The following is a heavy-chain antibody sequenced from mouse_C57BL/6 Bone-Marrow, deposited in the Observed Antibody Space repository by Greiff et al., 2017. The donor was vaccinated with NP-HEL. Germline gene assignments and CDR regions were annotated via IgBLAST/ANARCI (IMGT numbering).Heavy chain of an antibody. Sequence: QVQLQQPGAELVKPGASVKLSCKASGYTFTSYWMQWVKQRPGQGLEWIGEIDPSDSYTNYNQKFKGKATLTVDTSSSTAYMQLSSLTSEDSAVYYCEIYYYGSGYVWFAYWGQGTLVTVSA. CDR2: IDPSDSYT. CDR1: GYTFTSYW. D-gene: IGHD1-1*01. J-gene: IGHJ3*01. V-gene: IGHV1-50*01. CDR3: EIYYYGSGYVWFAY.